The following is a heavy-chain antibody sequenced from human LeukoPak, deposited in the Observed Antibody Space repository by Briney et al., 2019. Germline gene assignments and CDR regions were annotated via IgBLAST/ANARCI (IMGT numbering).Heavy chain of an antibody. V-gene: IGHV1-2*02. CDR3: ARYFMITFGGVDMYYFDY. D-gene: IGHD3-16*01. CDR1: GYTFTGYY. Sequence: EASVKVSCKASGYTFTGYYMHWVRQAPGQGLEWMGWINPNSGGTNYAQKFQGRVTMTRDTSISTAYMELSRLRSDDTAVYYCARYFMITFGGVDMYYFDYWGQGTLVTVSS. CDR2: INPNSGGT. J-gene: IGHJ4*02.